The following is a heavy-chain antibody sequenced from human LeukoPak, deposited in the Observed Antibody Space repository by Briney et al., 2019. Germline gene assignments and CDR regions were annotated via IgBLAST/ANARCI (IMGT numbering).Heavy chain of an antibody. Sequence: GRSLRLSCAASGFTFDDYAMHWVRQAPGKGLEWVSGISWNSGSIGYADSVKGRFTISRDNAKNSLYLQMNSLRAEDTAVYYCARVRTIFGVTDYFDYWGQGTLVTVSS. D-gene: IGHD3-3*01. V-gene: IGHV3-9*01. J-gene: IGHJ4*02. CDR2: ISWNSGSI. CDR1: GFTFDDYA. CDR3: ARVRTIFGVTDYFDY.